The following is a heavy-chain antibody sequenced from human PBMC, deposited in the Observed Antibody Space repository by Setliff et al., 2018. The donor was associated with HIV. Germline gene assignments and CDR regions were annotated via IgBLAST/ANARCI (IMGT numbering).Heavy chain of an antibody. Sequence: SETLSLTCTVSGGSINTYYWSWIRQPAGKGLEWIGRFYTSGSTFNNPSLKSRVVMSVDTSKNQFSLKLTSVTAADTAVYYCARQGAGYYYDSSEYYTGNGFDMWGQGTMVTVSS. J-gene: IGHJ3*02. V-gene: IGHV4-4*07. CDR1: GGSINTYY. CDR3: ARQGAGYYYDSSEYYTGNGFDM. CDR2: FYTSGST. D-gene: IGHD3-22*01.